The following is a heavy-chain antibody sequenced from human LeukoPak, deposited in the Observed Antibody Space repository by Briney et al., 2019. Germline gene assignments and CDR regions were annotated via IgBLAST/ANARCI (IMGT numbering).Heavy chain of an antibody. D-gene: IGHD2-15*01. Sequence: GESLKISCKNSGYNFIYYWIGWVRQMPGKGLEWMGIIYAGDSDTRFSPSFQGQVTISADKSISTTFLQWSSLKASDTAIYYCVRAKYCSGGTCEVRGGFDYWGQGTLVTVSS. CDR3: VRAKYCSGGTCEVRGGFDY. CDR2: IYAGDSDT. V-gene: IGHV5-51*01. CDR1: GYNFIYYW. J-gene: IGHJ4*02.